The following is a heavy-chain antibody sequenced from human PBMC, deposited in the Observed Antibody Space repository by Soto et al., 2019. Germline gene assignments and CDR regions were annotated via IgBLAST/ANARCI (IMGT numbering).Heavy chain of an antibody. V-gene: IGHV3-23*01. CDR3: ERDQVDNSGYYFLDY. D-gene: IGHD3-22*01. Sequence: HPGGSFRPSCAASGVTFIRYAMSGVRQAPGKGLEWVSAISGSGSSTTYADSVKGRFTISRDNAKNTLYLQMNSLRAEDTAVYYCERDQVDNSGYYFLDYWGHGTLVPVS. J-gene: IGHJ4*01. CDR1: GVTFIRYA. CDR2: ISGSGSST.